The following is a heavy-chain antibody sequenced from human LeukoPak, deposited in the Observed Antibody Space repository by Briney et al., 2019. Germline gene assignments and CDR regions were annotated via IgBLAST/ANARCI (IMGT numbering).Heavy chain of an antibody. V-gene: IGHV3-66*01. CDR3: ARGYVIYYYYGMDV. Sequence: GGSLRLSCAASGFTVSSNYMSWVRQAPGKRLEWVSVIYSGGSTYYADSVKGRFTISRDNSKNTLYLQMNSLRAEDTAVYYCARGYVIYYYYGMDVWGQGTTVTVSS. D-gene: IGHD2-2*01. CDR2: IYSGGST. J-gene: IGHJ6*02. CDR1: GFTVSSNY.